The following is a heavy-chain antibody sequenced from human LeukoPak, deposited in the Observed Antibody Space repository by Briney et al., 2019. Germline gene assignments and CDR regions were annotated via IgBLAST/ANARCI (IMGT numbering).Heavy chain of an antibody. Sequence: AETVSLMCALYGGPFSRYYWIWIRQPPGEALVCIGEINHSGSTNYNPSLKSRVTISVDTSKNQSSLKLSSVTAADTAVYYCARGVYLGGVSSGMDVWGEGTTVTVSS. D-gene: IGHD2-8*01. CDR3: ARGVYLGGVSSGMDV. J-gene: IGHJ6*04. V-gene: IGHV4-34*01. CDR2: INHSGST. CDR1: GGPFSRYY.